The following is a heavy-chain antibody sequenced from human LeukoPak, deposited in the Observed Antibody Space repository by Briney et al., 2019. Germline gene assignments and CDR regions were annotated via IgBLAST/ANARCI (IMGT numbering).Heavy chain of an antibody. J-gene: IGHJ4*02. V-gene: IGHV1-2*02. Sequence: ASVKVSCKASGYTFTDYYMHWVRQAPVQGLEWMGWINPNSGDPNYAQKFQGRVTMTRDTSISTAYMKLSRLRSDDTAVYYCAITLTSAGAGDFDNWGQGTLVTVSS. CDR1: GYTFTDYY. CDR2: INPNSGDP. D-gene: IGHD6-19*01. CDR3: AITLTSAGAGDFDN.